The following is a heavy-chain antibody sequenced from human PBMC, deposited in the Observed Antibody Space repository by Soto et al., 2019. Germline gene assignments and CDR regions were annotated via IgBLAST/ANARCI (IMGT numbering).Heavy chain of an antibody. CDR2: ITWNSNSI. CDR3: AKERVRYLDA. D-gene: IGHD3-9*01. Sequence: EMHLVESGGGLVQPGRSLRLSCAASGFDFDDYAMHWVRQAPGKGLEWISGITWNSNSIDYADSVKRRFTISRDNAKNSLYLQMNSLRTEDTALYYCAKERVRYLDAWGQGTLVTVSS. V-gene: IGHV3-9*01. CDR1: GFDFDDYA. J-gene: IGHJ5*02.